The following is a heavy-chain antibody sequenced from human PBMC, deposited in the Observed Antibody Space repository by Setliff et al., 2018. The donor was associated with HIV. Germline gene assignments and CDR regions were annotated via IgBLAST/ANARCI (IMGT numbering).Heavy chain of an antibody. CDR1: GGSISSGAYY. V-gene: IGHV4-31*03. CDR2: IYYSGST. J-gene: IGHJ2*01. CDR3: ARGPVGGDILTGYDYWYFDL. Sequence: LSLTCTVSGGSISSGAYYWSWIRQHPVKGLEWIGYIYYSGSTYYNPSLKSRVTISTDTSKNELSLKLRSVTAADTAVYYCARGPVGGDILTGYDYWYFDLWGRGTLVTAPQ. D-gene: IGHD3-9*01.